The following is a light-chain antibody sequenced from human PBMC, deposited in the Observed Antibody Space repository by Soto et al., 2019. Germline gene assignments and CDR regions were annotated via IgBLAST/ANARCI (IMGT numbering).Light chain of an antibody. CDR2: AAS. V-gene: IGKV3-20*01. CDR1: QGVSRSY. Sequence: EIVLTQSPGTLSLSPGERATLFCRASQGVSRSYFAWYQQKPGQAPRLLIYAASSRATGVPGRFSGSGSGTDFTLTISRLEPEDFALYYCQQYGSSPPIAFGGGTKIEIK. J-gene: IGKJ4*01. CDR3: QQYGSSPPIA.